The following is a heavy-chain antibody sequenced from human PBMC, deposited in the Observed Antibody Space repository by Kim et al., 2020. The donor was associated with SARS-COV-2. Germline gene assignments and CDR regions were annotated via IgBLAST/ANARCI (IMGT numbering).Heavy chain of an antibody. V-gene: IGHV4-59*08. Sequence: SETLSLTCSVSGGSISNYYWSWIRQPPGKGLEWIGYIFYTGSTDYNPSLKSRVTISVDTSKNQFSLRLNSVTAADTAVYYCARPRGTLWEDAFDFWGQGTMVTVSS. CDR1: GGSISNYY. J-gene: IGHJ3*01. CDR3: ARPRGTLWEDAFDF. CDR2: IFYTGST. D-gene: IGHD2-21*01.